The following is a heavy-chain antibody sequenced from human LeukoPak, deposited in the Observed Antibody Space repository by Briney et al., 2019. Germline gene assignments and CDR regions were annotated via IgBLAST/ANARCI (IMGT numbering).Heavy chain of an antibody. CDR3: ARDPSGLGYYYFYMDV. CDR1: GYIFSDFS. D-gene: IGHD6-6*01. V-gene: IGHV1-2*02. CDR2: INANSGGT. Sequence: GASVKVSRKASGYIFSDFSIHWVRQAPGQGLEWMGWINANSGGTDFAQKFQGRVTMSRDTSISTAYMELTSLRSDDTAVYYCARDPSGLGYYYFYMDVWGKGTTVTVSS. J-gene: IGHJ6*03.